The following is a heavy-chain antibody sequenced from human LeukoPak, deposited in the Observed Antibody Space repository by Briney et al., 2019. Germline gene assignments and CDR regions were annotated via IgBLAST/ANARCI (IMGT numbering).Heavy chain of an antibody. V-gene: IGHV3-74*01. J-gene: IGHJ6*03. CDR2: INSDGSST. D-gene: IGHD6-13*01. Sequence: GGSLRLSCAASGFTFSSYWMHWVRQAPGKGLVWVSRINSDGSSTSYADSVKGRFTISRDNAKNTLYLQMNSLRAEDTAVYYCTRAVAAAGTRYYYYYMDVRGKGTTVTISS. CDR3: TRAVAAAGTRYYYYYMDV. CDR1: GFTFSSYW.